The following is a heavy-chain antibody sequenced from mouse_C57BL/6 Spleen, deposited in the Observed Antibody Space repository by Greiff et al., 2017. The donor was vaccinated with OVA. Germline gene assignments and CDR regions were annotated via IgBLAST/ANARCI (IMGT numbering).Heavy chain of an antibody. V-gene: IGHV3-6*01. CDR3: ARKGGNAMDY. CDR1: GYSITSGYY. Sequence: EVKLVESGPGLVKPSQSLSLTCSVTGYSITSGYYWNWIRQFPGNKLEWMGYISYDGSNNYNPSLKNRISITRDTSKNQFFLKLNSVTTEDTATYYCARKGGNAMDYWGQGTSVTVSS. J-gene: IGHJ4*01. CDR2: ISYDGSN.